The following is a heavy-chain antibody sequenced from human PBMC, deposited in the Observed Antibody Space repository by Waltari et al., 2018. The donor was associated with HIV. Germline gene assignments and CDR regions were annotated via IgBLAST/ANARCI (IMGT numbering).Heavy chain of an antibody. J-gene: IGHJ3*01. CDR3: TRLSGNDAFDV. Sequence: EVQLVESGGGLVQPGESLNLSCAASGFTFSRSAIQWGRQAPGKGLDGIGRIRSKANGYTTADGSSVKSRFIISRDDSKNTAYLQMSSLKTEDTALFYCTRLSGNDAFDVWGQGTLVTVSS. V-gene: IGHV3-73*02. CDR1: GFTFSRSA. D-gene: IGHD6-25*01. CDR2: IRSKANGYTT.